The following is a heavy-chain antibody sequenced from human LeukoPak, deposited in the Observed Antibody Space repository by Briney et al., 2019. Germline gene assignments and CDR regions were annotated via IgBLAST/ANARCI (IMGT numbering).Heavy chain of an antibody. Sequence: PSETLSLTCAVYGGSFSGYYWSWIRQPPGKGLEWIGEINHSGSTNYNPSLKSRVTISVDTSKNQFSLKLSSVTAADTAVYYCARDEEAYGDYVSDYYYGMDVWGQGTTVTVSS. CDR3: ARDEEAYGDYVSDYYYGMDV. J-gene: IGHJ6*02. V-gene: IGHV4-34*01. CDR1: GGSFSGYY. D-gene: IGHD4-17*01. CDR2: INHSGST.